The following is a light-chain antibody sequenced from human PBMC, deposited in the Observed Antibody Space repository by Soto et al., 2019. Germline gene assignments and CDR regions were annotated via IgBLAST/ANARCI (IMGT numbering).Light chain of an antibody. CDR2: GAS. CDR1: QGINNY. V-gene: IGKV1-27*01. J-gene: IGKJ3*01. CDR3: QKYGSPPFT. Sequence: DIQMTQSPSSLSASVGDRVTITCRASQGINNYLAWYQQRPGKVPHLLIYGASTLQSGVPSRFTGSGSGTEFTLTISSLQPEDVATYYCQKYGSPPFTFGPGTKVDVK.